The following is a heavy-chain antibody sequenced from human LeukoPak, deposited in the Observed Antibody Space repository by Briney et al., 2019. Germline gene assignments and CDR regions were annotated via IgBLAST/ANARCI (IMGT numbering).Heavy chain of an antibody. D-gene: IGHD3-10*01. J-gene: IGHJ4*02. CDR1: GFTFSDYY. CDR3: ARAPHGSGTFDY. CDR2: ISNSGTTI. V-gene: IGHV3-11*04. Sequence: PGGSLRLSCAASGFTFSDYYMSWIRQAPGKGLEWVSYISNSGTTIYYADSVRGRFTISRDNAKNSLYLQMNSLRAEDTAVYYCARAPHGSGTFDYWGQGTLVTVSS.